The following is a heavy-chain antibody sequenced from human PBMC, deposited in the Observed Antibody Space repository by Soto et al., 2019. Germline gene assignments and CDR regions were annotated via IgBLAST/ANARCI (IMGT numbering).Heavy chain of an antibody. D-gene: IGHD3-3*01. Sequence: ASVKVSCKASGYTFTGYYMHWVRQAPGQGLEWMGWINPNSGGTNYAQKFQGWVTMTRDTSISTAYMELSRLRSDDTAVYYCARDAYDFWSAYFDYWGQGSLVTVSS. CDR2: INPNSGGT. CDR3: ARDAYDFWSAYFDY. J-gene: IGHJ4*02. CDR1: GYTFTGYY. V-gene: IGHV1-2*04.